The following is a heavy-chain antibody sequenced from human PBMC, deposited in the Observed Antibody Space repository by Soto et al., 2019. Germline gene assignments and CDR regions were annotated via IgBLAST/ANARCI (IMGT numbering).Heavy chain of an antibody. CDR3: AKDLADGYLTEAITLDH. CDR1: GFTLSSYM. Sequence: GGSLRLSCAASGFTLSSYMMNWVRQAPGQGLEWISYISNSGSSIDYADSVKGRFTISRDNAKNSLYLQMNSLRGDDTAIYYCAKDLADGYLTEAITLDHWGQGTLVTVSS. D-gene: IGHD5-12*01. CDR2: ISNSGSSI. J-gene: IGHJ4*02. V-gene: IGHV3-48*03.